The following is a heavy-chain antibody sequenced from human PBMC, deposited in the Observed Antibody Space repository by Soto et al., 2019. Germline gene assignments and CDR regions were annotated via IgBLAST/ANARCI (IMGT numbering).Heavy chain of an antibody. CDR1: GFTFSSYE. CDR2: ISSSGSTI. D-gene: IGHD4-4*01. CDR3: ASDLVPNNYWPYNSFDP. J-gene: IGHJ5*02. Sequence: GYLKLGCAASGFTFSSYEMNWVRQAPGKGLEWVSYISSSGSTIYYADSVKGRFTISRDNAKNSLYLQMNSLRAEDMAVYYCASDLVPNNYWPYNSFDPSGQGTLVTGST. V-gene: IGHV3-48*03.